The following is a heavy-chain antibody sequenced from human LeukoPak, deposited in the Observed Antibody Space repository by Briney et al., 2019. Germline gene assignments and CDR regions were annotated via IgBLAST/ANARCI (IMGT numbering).Heavy chain of an antibody. Sequence: ASVKVSCKASGYTFTSYGISRVRQAPGQGLEWMGWISAYNGNTNYAQKLQGRVTMTTDTSTSTAYMELRSLRSDDTAVYYCASDLRWDTAYNWFDPWGQGTLVTVSS. CDR1: GYTFTSYG. CDR3: ASDLRWDTAYNWFDP. J-gene: IGHJ5*02. CDR2: ISAYNGNT. D-gene: IGHD5-18*01. V-gene: IGHV1-18*01.